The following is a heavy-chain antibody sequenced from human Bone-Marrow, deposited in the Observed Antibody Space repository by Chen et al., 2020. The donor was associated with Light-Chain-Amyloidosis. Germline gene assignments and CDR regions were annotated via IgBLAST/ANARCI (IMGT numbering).Heavy chain of an antibody. CDR2: IYSSGNS. J-gene: IGHJ4*02. Sequence: QVQLQESGPGLVKPSETLSLTCSVSGGSISIYYWSWIRQPPGKGLEWIGYIYSSGNSNYNPSLKSRVTISIDTSKNQFSLKLSYVTAADTAVYYCARRGDGYNFDYWGQGTLVTVSS. D-gene: IGHD5-12*01. CDR3: ARRGDGYNFDY. CDR1: GGSISIYY. V-gene: IGHV4-59*08.